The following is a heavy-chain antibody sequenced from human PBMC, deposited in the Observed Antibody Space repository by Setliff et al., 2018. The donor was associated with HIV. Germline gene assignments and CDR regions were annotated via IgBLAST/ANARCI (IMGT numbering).Heavy chain of an antibody. CDR1: GYTFTSYG. D-gene: IGHD3-10*01. CDR3: AREAPRYASGAFDM. CDR2: ISAYNRNV. V-gene: IGHV1-18*01. J-gene: IGHJ3*02. Sequence: ASVKVSCKASGYTFTSYGVSWVRQAPGQGLEWMGWISAYNRNVNYSQKVQGRLTMTTDTSTDTVYLELRSLASDDTAIYYCAREAPRYASGAFDMWGLGTMVTVSS.